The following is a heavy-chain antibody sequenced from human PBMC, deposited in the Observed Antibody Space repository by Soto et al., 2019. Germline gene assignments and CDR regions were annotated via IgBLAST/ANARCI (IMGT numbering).Heavy chain of an antibody. Sequence: QVQLVESGGGLVKPGGSLRLSCAASGFTFSDYYMSWIRQAPGKGREWVSYISSSSSYTNYADSVKGRFTISRDNAKNSLYLQMNSLTAEDTAGYYCARDHHRYSGYDYVDYWGQGTLVTVSS. V-gene: IGHV3-11*05. CDR2: ISSSSSYT. J-gene: IGHJ4*02. CDR3: ARDHHRYSGYDYVDY. CDR1: GFTFSDYY. D-gene: IGHD5-12*01.